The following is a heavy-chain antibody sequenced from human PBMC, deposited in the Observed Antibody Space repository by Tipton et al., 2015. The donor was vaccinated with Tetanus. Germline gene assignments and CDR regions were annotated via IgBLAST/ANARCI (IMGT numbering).Heavy chain of an antibody. J-gene: IGHJ6*02. Sequence: SLRLSCAVSGFTISDHYIDWVRQAPGKGLEWVGRSRNRANNYTPQYAASVKGSFTISRDASSNSVSLQMNSLNTEDTAVYYCASHVWTGYYIRGSYFYGMDVCGQGATVVVSS. CDR3: ASHVWTGYYIRGSYFYGMDV. CDR2: SRNRANNYTP. D-gene: IGHD3/OR15-3a*01. V-gene: IGHV3-72*01. CDR1: GFTISDHY.